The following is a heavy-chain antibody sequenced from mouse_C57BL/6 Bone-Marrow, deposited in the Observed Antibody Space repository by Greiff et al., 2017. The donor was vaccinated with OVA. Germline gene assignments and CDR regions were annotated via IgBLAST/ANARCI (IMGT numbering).Heavy chain of an antibody. Sequence: EVKLQQSVAELVRPGASVKLSCTASGFNIKNSYMHWVKQRPEQGLEWIGRIDPANGNTTYAPKFQGKATITADTSSNTAYLQLSSLTSEDTAIYYCATLIYYGNYVDYWGQGTTLTVSS. CDR2: IDPANGNT. V-gene: IGHV14-3*01. J-gene: IGHJ2*01. CDR3: ATLIYYGNYVDY. CDR1: GFNIKNSY. D-gene: IGHD2-1*01.